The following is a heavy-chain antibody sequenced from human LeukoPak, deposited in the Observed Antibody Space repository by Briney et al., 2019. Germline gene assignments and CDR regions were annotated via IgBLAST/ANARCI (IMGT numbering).Heavy chain of an antibody. Sequence: SETLSLTCTVSGGLISSYYWSWIRQPPGKGLERIGYIYYSGSTNYNPSLKSRVTISVDTSKNQFSLKLSSVTAADTAVYYCARVTVTYYYDSSGYVRFDPWGQGTLVTVSS. CDR3: ARVTVTYYYDSSGYVRFDP. V-gene: IGHV4-59*01. D-gene: IGHD3-22*01. CDR2: IYYSGST. J-gene: IGHJ5*02. CDR1: GGLISSYY.